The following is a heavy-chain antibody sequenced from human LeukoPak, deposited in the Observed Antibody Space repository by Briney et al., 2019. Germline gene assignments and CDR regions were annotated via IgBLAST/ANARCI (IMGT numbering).Heavy chain of an antibody. V-gene: IGHV1-18*01. J-gene: IGHJ4*02. D-gene: IGHD4/OR15-4a*01. Sequence: ASVTVSCTASGYTFTNYDINWVRQAPGQGLEWMGWISTYNGNTNYAQKLQGRVTMTTDTSTSTVYMELRSLRSDDTAVYYCAKIAYGANFFDYWGQGTLVTVSS. CDR1: GYTFTNYD. CDR2: ISTYNGNT. CDR3: AKIAYGANFFDY.